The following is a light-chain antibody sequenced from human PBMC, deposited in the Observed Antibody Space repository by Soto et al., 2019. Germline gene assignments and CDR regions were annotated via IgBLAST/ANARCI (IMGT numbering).Light chain of an antibody. CDR3: SSYTSISTVV. J-gene: IGLJ2*01. V-gene: IGLV2-14*01. CDR1: SSDVGDYKY. CDR2: DVT. Sequence: QSALTQPASVSGSPGQSITISCTGTSSDVGDYKYVSWYQQHPGKAPKLMIYDVTTRPLGVSNRFSGSKSGNTASLTISGLQAEDEADYYCSSYTSISTVVFGGGTKLTVL.